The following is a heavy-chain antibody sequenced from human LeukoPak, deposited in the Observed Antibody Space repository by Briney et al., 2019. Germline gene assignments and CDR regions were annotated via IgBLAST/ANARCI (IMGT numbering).Heavy chain of an antibody. CDR2: ISGSGGNT. CDR1: GFTFSSYA. Sequence: GGSLRLSCAASGFTFSSYAMSWVRQAPGKGLEWVPAISGSGGNTYYADSVKGRFTISRDNSKNTLYLQMNSLRAEDTAVYYCAKDLLTTVTILPYFDYWGQGTLVTVSS. V-gene: IGHV3-23*01. CDR3: AKDLLTTVTILPYFDY. D-gene: IGHD4-17*01. J-gene: IGHJ4*02.